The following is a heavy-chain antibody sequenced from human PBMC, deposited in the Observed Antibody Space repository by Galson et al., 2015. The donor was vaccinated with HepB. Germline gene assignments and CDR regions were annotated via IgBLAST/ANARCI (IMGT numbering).Heavy chain of an antibody. J-gene: IGHJ3*02. V-gene: IGHV1-69*02. D-gene: IGHD3-22*01. CDR1: GGTFSSYT. CDR3: ARVMPYYYDSSGYYYSLDSRPDAFDI. CDR2: IIPILGIA. Sequence: SVKVSCKASGGTFSSYTTSWVRQAPGQGLEWMGRIIPILGIANYAQKFQGRVTITADKSTSTAYMELSSLRSEDTAVYYCARVMPYYYDSSGYYYSLDSRPDAFDIWGQGTMVTVSS.